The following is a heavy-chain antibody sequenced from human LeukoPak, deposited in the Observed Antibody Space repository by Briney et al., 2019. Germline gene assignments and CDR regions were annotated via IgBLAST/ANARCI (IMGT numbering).Heavy chain of an antibody. Sequence: ASVKVSCKASGYTFSGYYMHWVRQAPGQGLEWMGWISAYNGNTNYAQKLQGRVTMTTDTSTSTAYMELRSLRSDDTAVYYCARPGRYCSGGSCYGWFDPWGQGTLVTVSS. CDR3: ARPGRYCSGGSCYGWFDP. V-gene: IGHV1-18*04. D-gene: IGHD2-15*01. J-gene: IGHJ5*02. CDR1: GYTFSGYY. CDR2: ISAYNGNT.